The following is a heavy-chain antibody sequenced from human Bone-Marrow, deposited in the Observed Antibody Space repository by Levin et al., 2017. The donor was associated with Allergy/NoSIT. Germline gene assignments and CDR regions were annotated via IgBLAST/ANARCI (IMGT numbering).Heavy chain of an antibody. D-gene: IGHD2-2*01. Sequence: HGESLKISCAASGFTFSNYWMHWVRQAPGKGLVWVSHINSDGSNTNYADSVKGRFTISRDNAKNTLYLQMYSLRDEDTAVYYCARGGCSSTSCLDNWGQGTLVTVSP. CDR3: ARGGCSSTSCLDN. J-gene: IGHJ4*02. V-gene: IGHV3-74*01. CDR1: GFTFSNYW. CDR2: INSDGSNT.